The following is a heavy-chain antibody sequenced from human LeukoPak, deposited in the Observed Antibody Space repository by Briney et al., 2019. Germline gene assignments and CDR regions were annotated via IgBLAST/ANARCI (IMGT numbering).Heavy chain of an antibody. Sequence: GGSLRLSCAASGFTFSTSAMTWVRQSPGKGLEWVSGIGNSADSTYYADSVKGRFTISRDNSKNTLYLQMNSLRDEDTAVYYCAKVGRADDYYFDYWGQGTLVTVSS. CDR2: IGNSADST. CDR3: AKVGRADDYYFDY. D-gene: IGHD3-3*01. J-gene: IGHJ4*02. V-gene: IGHV3-23*01. CDR1: GFTFSTSA.